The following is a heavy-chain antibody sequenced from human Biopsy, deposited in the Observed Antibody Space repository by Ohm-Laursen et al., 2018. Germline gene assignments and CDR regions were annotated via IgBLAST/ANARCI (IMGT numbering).Heavy chain of an antibody. J-gene: IGHJ1*01. CDR3: ARGSNEYGGLYFPH. V-gene: IGHV4-59*11. Sequence: SDTLSRTCTVSGGSFTGHYWSWIRQPPGKGLEWIGHISYTGYTSYKSSLKSRVTISLDTSRKHFSLRLTSLAAADTAVYYCARGSNEYGGLYFPHWGQGTLVTVSS. D-gene: IGHD4-23*01. CDR2: ISYTGYT. CDR1: GGSFTGHY.